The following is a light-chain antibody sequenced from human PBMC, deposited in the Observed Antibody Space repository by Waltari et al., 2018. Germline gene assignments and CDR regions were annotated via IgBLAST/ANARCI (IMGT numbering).Light chain of an antibody. CDR2: EVS. V-gene: IGLV2-8*01. J-gene: IGLJ3*02. CDR1: SSDAGGYNY. Sequence: QSALTQPPSASGSPGQSATISCTGTSSDAGGYNYVPWYQQHPSKAPKPMIYEVSKRPAGVPDRFSGSKSGNTASLTVSGLQAEDEADYYCSSYAGSNNWVFGGGTKLTVL. CDR3: SSYAGSNNWV.